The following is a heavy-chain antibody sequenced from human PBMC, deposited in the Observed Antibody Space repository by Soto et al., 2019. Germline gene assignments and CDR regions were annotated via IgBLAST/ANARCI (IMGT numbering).Heavy chain of an antibody. D-gene: IGHD3-22*01. CDR2: IYYSGST. CDR3: AGGVRGYDSSGYYLDY. J-gene: IGHJ4*02. Sequence: SETLSLTCTVSGGSISSGGYYWSWIRQHPGKGLEWIGYIYYSGSTYYNPSLKSRVTISVDTSKNQFALRLGSVTAADTAMYYCAGGVRGYDSSGYYLDYWGQGTLVTVSS. CDR1: GGSISSGGYY. V-gene: IGHV4-31*03.